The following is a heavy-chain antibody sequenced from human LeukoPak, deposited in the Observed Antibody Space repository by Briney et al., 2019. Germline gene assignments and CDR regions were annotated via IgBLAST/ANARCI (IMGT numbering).Heavy chain of an antibody. CDR2: IYYSGST. CDR1: GGSISSYY. Sequence: SETLSLTCTVSGGSISSYYWSWIRQPPGKGLEWIGYIYYSGSTNYNPSLKSRVTISVDKSKNQFSLKLSSVTAADTAVYYCARDLIASATHAFDIWGQGTMVTVSS. CDR3: ARDLIASATHAFDI. V-gene: IGHV4-59*12. J-gene: IGHJ3*02. D-gene: IGHD3-16*01.